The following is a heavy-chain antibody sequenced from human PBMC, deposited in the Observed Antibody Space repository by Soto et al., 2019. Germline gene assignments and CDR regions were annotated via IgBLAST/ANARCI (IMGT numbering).Heavy chain of an antibody. J-gene: IGHJ6*02. CDR1: GGTFSSYA. V-gene: IGHV1-69*01. CDR3: ARSAYYYDSSGYYVSHYGMDV. CDR2: IIPIFGTA. Sequence: QVQLVQSGAEVKKPGSSVKVSCKASGGTFSSYAISWVRQAPGQGLEWMGGIIPIFGTANYAQKFQGRVTITADESTSTAYMELSSLRSEDTAVYYCARSAYYYDSSGYYVSHYGMDVWGQGTTVTVSS. D-gene: IGHD3-22*01.